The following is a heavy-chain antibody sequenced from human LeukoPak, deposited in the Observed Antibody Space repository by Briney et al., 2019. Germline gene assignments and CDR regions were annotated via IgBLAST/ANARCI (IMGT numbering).Heavy chain of an antibody. V-gene: IGHV4-61*02. CDR3: ARTGYCSGGSCYHYYYYYMDV. Sequence: SETLSLTCTVSGGSISSGSYYWSWIRQPAGKGLEWIGRIYTSGSTNYSPSLQSRVTISVDTSKNQFSLKLSSLTAADTAVYYCARTGYCSGGSCYHYYYYYMDVWGKGTTVTISS. J-gene: IGHJ6*03. CDR1: GGSISSGSYY. CDR2: IYTSGST. D-gene: IGHD2-15*01.